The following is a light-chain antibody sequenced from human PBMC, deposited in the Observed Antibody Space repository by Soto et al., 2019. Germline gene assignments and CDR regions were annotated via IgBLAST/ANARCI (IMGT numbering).Light chain of an antibody. CDR2: EVF. Sequence: QSALTQPASVSGSPGQSITTPCTGTNSDVGGYNYVSWYQHHPGKAPKLMIYEVFNRPSGVSSRFSGSKSGSTASLTISGLQAEDEADYYCSSYTTTNTLYVFGTGTKLTVL. J-gene: IGLJ1*01. CDR1: NSDVGGYNY. CDR3: SSYTTTNTLYV. V-gene: IGLV2-14*01.